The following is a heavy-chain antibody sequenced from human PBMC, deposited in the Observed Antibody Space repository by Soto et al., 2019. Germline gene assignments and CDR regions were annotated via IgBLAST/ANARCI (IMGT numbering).Heavy chain of an antibody. V-gene: IGHV4-4*07. CDR2: VYSTGTT. D-gene: IGHD3-10*01. J-gene: IGHJ4*02. CDR1: GGSINGYW. Sequence: SETLSLTCSVSGGSINGYWWSWIRQPAGKGLEWIGRVYSTGTTDYNPSLNSRATMSVETSKNQFSLKLTSVTAADTAVYYCARDIGSYAYGEGYWGQGIQVTVSS. CDR3: ARDIGSYAYGEGY.